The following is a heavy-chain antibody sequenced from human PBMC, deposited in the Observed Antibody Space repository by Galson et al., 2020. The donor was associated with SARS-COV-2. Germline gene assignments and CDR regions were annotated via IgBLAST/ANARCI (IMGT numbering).Heavy chain of an antibody. V-gene: IGHV3-21*01. CDR1: GFTFSSYS. Sequence: NSGGSLRLSCAASGFTFSSYSMNWVRQAPGKGLEWVSSISSSSSYIYYADSVKGRFTISRDNAKNSLYLQMNSLRAEDTAVYYCARVKDTTTGIYDFWSGYYPEPLDYWGQGTLVTVSS. CDR3: ARVKDTTTGIYDFWSGYYPEPLDY. J-gene: IGHJ4*02. CDR2: ISSSSSYI. D-gene: IGHD3-3*01.